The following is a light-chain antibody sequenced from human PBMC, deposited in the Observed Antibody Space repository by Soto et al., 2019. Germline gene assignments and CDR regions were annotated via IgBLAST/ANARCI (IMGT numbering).Light chain of an antibody. CDR3: SSYAGTSTFAV. Sequence: QSVLTQPASVSGFPGQSIVIPCTGASSDVGAYNYVSWYQQHPGKAPKLIISEVSSRPSGVSSRFSGSKSGNTASLTISGLQAEDEAEYHCSSYAGTSTFAVFGAGTKLTVL. V-gene: IGLV2-14*01. CDR2: EVS. CDR1: SSDVGAYNY. J-gene: IGLJ3*02.